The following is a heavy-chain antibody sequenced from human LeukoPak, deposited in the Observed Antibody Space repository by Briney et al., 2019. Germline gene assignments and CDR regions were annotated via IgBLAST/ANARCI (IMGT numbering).Heavy chain of an antibody. CDR3: ARGIESSTSWIDP. D-gene: IGHD2-2*01. J-gene: IGHJ5*02. V-gene: IGHV4-34*01. Sequence: ETLSLTCAVYGGSFSGYYWSWIRQPPGKGLEWIGEINHSGSTNYNPSLKSRVTISVDTSKNQFSLKLSSVTAADTAVYYCARGIESSTSWIDPWGQGTLVTVSS. CDR2: INHSGST. CDR1: GGSFSGYY.